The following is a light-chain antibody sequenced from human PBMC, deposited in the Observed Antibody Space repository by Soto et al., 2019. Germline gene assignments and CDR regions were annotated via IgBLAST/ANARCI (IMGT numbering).Light chain of an antibody. J-gene: IGKJ1*01. CDR2: AAS. Sequence: DIQMTQSPSSLSASVGDRVTITCRASQGISTYLVWYQQKPGTVTKLLIFAASTLQSGVPSRFIGSGSGTDFTLTISSLQPEDVATYYCQNYNGAPWTFGQWTKVEIK. CDR3: QNYNGAPWT. CDR1: QGISTY. V-gene: IGKV1-27*01.